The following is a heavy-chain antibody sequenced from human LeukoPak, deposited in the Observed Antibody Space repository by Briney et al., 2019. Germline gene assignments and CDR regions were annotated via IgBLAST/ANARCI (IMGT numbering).Heavy chain of an antibody. CDR1: GFSLSTSGVG. CDR3: AHPLEEQWLVAFDY. D-gene: IGHD6-19*01. CDR2: IYWNDDK. Sequence: SGPTLVNPTQTLTLTCTFSGFSLSTSGVGVGWIRQPPGRALDWLALIYWNDDKRYSSSLKSRLTITKDTSKNQVVLTMANMDPVDTATYYCAHPLEEQWLVAFDYWGQGILVTVSS. V-gene: IGHV2-5*01. J-gene: IGHJ4*02.